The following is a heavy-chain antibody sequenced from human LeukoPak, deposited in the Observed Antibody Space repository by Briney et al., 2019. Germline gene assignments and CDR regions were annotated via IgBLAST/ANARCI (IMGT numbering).Heavy chain of an antibody. D-gene: IGHD1-26*01. V-gene: IGHV3-74*01. CDR2: ISSDGSGT. J-gene: IGHJ4*02. Sequence: GSLRLSCAASGFTFSSYWMHWVRQAPGKGLVWVSRISSDGSGTSYAASVKGRFTISRDNAKNTLYLQMNSLRAEDTAIYYCAGTLSGSYYVGDYWGQGTLVTVSS. CDR1: GFTFSSYW. CDR3: AGTLSGSYYVGDY.